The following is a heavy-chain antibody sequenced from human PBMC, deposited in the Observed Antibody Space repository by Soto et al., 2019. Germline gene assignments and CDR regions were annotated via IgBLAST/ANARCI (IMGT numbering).Heavy chain of an antibody. CDR1: GFTFSAYS. Sequence: EVQLVESGGALVQPGGSLRLSCAASGFTFSAYSMNWVRQAPGKGLAWVSFLGSTGSVTHYADSVMGRSTISRDNASNSLYMQMNSLRAEDTAEYHCGRARPASVPAYAFDIWGQGTMVTLSS. CDR2: LGSTGSVT. CDR3: GRARPASVPAYAFDI. V-gene: IGHV3-48*04. J-gene: IGHJ3*02.